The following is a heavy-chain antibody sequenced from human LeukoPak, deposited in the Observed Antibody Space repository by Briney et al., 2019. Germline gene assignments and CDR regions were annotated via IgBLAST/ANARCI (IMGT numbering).Heavy chain of an antibody. CDR2: ISGSGGSR. J-gene: IGHJ4*02. V-gene: IGHV3-23*01. D-gene: IGHD6-6*01. CDR3: AKGTYSSSPRDY. Sequence: GGSLRLSCAASGFTFSSCAMSWVRQAPGKGLEWVSAISGSGGSRYYAGSVKGRFTISRDNSKNTLFLQMNSLRAEDTAVYYCAKGTYSSSPRDYWGQGTLVTVSS. CDR1: GFTFSSCA.